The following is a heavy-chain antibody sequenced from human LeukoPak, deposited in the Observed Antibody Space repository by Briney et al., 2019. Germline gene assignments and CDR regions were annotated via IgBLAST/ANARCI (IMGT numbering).Heavy chain of an antibody. J-gene: IGHJ3*02. D-gene: IGHD3-16*01. Sequence: GGSLRLSCAASGFTFCSYAMHWVRQAPGKGLEWVAGISDDGSSEHYADSVKGRFTISRDNSDNTLYVQMNSLRVEDTAVYYCARESYGSGHCAAFGIWGQGTLVTVSS. V-gene: IGHV3-30*04. CDR3: ARESYGSGHCAAFGI. CDR1: GFTFCSYA. CDR2: ISDDGSSE.